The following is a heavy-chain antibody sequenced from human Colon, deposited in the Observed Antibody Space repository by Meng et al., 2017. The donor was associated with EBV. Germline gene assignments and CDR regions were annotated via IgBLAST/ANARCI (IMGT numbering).Heavy chain of an antibody. D-gene: IGHD2-21*02. Sequence: LPLHVPDSALVPPSQSLSLTCAVSGDSMSSGDYSWSWIRQPPGQGLEWIGYIYHGGTTYNTSLKSRVTISVDNSKNQFSLRLTSVTAADTAVYYCARGPYCGGDCYWFDPWGQGTLVTVSS. CDR2: IYHGGTT. CDR3: ARGPYCGGDCYWFDP. J-gene: IGHJ5*02. V-gene: IGHV4-30-2*01. CDR1: GDSMSSGDYS.